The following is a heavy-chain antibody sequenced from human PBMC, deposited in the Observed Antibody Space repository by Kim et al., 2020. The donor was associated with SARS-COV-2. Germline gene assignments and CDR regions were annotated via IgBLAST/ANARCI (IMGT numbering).Heavy chain of an antibody. CDR3: AKVGSTGYSSSWSEYFQH. D-gene: IGHD6-13*01. Sequence: KGRFTISRDNAKNSLYLQMNSLRAEDTALYYCAKVGSTGYSSSWSEYFQHWGQGTLVTVSS. V-gene: IGHV3-9*01. J-gene: IGHJ1*01.